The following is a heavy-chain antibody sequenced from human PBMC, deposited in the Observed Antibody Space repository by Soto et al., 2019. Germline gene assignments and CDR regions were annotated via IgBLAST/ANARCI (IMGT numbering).Heavy chain of an antibody. Sequence: GGSLRLSCAASGLTFSSYSMNWVRQAPGKGLEWVSYISSSSSTIYYADSVKGRFTISRDNAKNSLYLQMNSLRAEDTAVYYCAREIKDCNGGSCSDAFDIWGQGTMVTVSS. CDR2: ISSSSSTI. CDR1: GLTFSSYS. CDR3: AREIKDCNGGSCSDAFDI. V-gene: IGHV3-48*01. J-gene: IGHJ3*02. D-gene: IGHD2-15*01.